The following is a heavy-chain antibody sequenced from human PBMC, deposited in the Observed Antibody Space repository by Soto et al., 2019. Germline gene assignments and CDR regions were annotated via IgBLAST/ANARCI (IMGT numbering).Heavy chain of an antibody. D-gene: IGHD2-15*01. Sequence: GESLKSSCKGSGYSFTSYLISCVRQMPGKGLEWMVRIDPSDSYTNYSPSFQGHVTISADKSISTAYLQWSSLKASDTAMYYCARHGGSYYCYGMDVWGQGTTVTVSS. CDR3: ARHGGSYYCYGMDV. CDR2: IDPSDSYT. V-gene: IGHV5-10-1*01. J-gene: IGHJ6*01. CDR1: GYSFTSYL.